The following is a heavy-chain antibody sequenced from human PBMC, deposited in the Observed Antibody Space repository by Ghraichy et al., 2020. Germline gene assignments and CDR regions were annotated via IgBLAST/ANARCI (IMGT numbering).Heavy chain of an antibody. CDR3: ARRHGYFDY. CDR2: ISTRGTNI. Sequence: GGSLRLSCVASGFIFSDFYMTWVRQAPGKGLEWLSYISTRGTNIQYADSVRGRFTVSRDDAENSLYLQMNSLRVEDTAVYYCARRHGYFDYWGQGTLVAVSS. V-gene: IGHV3-11*01. J-gene: IGHJ4*02. CDR1: GFIFSDFY.